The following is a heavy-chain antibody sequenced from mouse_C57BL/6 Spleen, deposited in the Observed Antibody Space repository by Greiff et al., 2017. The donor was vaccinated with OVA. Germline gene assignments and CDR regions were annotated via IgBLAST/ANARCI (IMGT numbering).Heavy chain of an antibody. D-gene: IGHD1-1*01. CDR3: GRYYGSSNYYAMDY. CDR2: IHPNSGST. Sequence: QVQLQQPGAELVKPGASVKLSCKASGYTFTSYWMHWVKQRPGQGLEWIGMIHPNSGSTNYNEKFKSKATLTVDKSSSTAYMQLSSLTSEDSAVYYCGRYYGSSNYYAMDYWGQGTSVTVSS. CDR1: GYTFTSYW. V-gene: IGHV1-64*01. J-gene: IGHJ4*01.